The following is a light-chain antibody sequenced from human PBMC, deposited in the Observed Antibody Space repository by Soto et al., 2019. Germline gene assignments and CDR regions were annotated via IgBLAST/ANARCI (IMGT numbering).Light chain of an antibody. V-gene: IGLV2-11*01. CDR1: SSDVGGYNY. CDR3: CSYAGSYV. J-gene: IGLJ1*01. CDR2: DVS. Sequence: QSALTQPHSVSGSPGQSVAISCTGTSSDVGGYNYVSWYQQHPGKAPKLMIYDVSKRPSGVPDRFSDSKSGNTASLTISGLQAEDEADYYCCSYAGSYVFGTGTKVTVL.